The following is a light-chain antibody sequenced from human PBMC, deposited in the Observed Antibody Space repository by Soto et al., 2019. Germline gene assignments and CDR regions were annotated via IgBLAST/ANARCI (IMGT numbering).Light chain of an antibody. V-gene: IGLV2-14*01. CDR3: SSYTSSSLYV. Sequence: QSALTQPASVSGSPGQSITISCTGTSSDVGGYNYVSWYQQLPGKAPKLMIYDVSVRPSGVSNRFSGSKSGNTASLTISGLQAEDEADYYCSSYTSSSLYVFGTGTKVTVL. J-gene: IGLJ1*01. CDR1: SSDVGGYNY. CDR2: DVS.